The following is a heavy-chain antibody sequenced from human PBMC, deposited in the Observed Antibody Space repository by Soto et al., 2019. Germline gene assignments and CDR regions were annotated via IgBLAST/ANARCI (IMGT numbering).Heavy chain of an antibody. V-gene: IGHV1-69*01. D-gene: IGHD1-26*01. Sequence: QVQLVQSGAEVKKPGSSVKVSCTASGGTFSRYGFTWVRQAPGQGFQWMGGIIPIFGTTHYEQNFQGRLSITADESTSTGYMELSSLRSDDTAIYFCARTYYQWEALHYLDFWGQGTVVTVSS. CDR2: IIPIFGTT. J-gene: IGHJ4*02. CDR1: GGTFSRYG. CDR3: ARTYYQWEALHYLDF.